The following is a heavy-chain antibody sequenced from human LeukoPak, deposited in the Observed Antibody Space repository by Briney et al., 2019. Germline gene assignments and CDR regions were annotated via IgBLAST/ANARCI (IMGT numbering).Heavy chain of an antibody. V-gene: IGHV3-30*04. CDR1: GFTFSTYA. Sequence: PGGSLRLSCAASGFTFSTYAMHWVRQTPGKGLEWVALVSYDGSNKYYADSVKGRFTISRDNSKNTLYLQMNSLRAEDTAVYYCAREGRITMVRGVTHPFDYWGQGTLVTVSS. CDR2: VSYDGSNK. J-gene: IGHJ4*02. CDR3: AREGRITMVRGVTHPFDY. D-gene: IGHD3-10*01.